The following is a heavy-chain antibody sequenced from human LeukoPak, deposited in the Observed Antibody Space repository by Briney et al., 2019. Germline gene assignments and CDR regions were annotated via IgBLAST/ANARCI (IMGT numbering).Heavy chain of an antibody. D-gene: IGHD1-7*01. V-gene: IGHV4-39*07. CDR3: ARGVTGTRPGAFDY. J-gene: IGHJ4*02. CDR2: IYYSGST. Sequence: SETLSLTCTVSGGSISSSSYYWGWIRQPPGKGLEWIGSIYYSGSTYYNPSLKSRVTISVDTSKNQFSLKLSSVTAADTAVYYCARGVTGTRPGAFDYWGQGTLVTVSS. CDR1: GGSISSSSYY.